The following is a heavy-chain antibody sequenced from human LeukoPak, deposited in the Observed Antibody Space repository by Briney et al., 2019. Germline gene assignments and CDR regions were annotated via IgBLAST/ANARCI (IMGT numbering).Heavy chain of an antibody. V-gene: IGHV5-51*01. J-gene: IGHJ4*02. CDR3: ARRRGDTVAGPDY. CDR2: IHPGDSNT. CDR1: GYSFTNYW. D-gene: IGHD6-19*01. Sequence: GESLKISCQGSGYSFTNYWIVWVRQIPGQGLEYMWIIHPGDSNTKYSPSFEGQVIISVDKSISTAYLQWSSLKASDSAIYYCARRRGDTVAGPDYWGQGTLVTVSS.